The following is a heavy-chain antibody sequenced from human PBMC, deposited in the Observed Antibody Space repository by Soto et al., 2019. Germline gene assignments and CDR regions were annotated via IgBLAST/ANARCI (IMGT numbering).Heavy chain of an antibody. V-gene: IGHV1-24*01. CDR3: ATYTPITIFGVVPPSPNWFDP. J-gene: IGHJ5*02. CDR2: FDPEDGVT. Sequence: ASVKVSCKVSGYTLTELSMHWVRQAPGKGLEWMGGFDPEDGVTIYAQRFQGRVTMTEDTSTDTAYMELSSLRSEDTAVYYCATYTPITIFGVVPPSPNWFDPWGQGTLVTVSS. CDR1: GYTLTELS. D-gene: IGHD3-3*01.